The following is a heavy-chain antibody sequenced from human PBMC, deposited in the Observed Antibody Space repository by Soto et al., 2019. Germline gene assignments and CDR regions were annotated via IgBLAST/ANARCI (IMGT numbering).Heavy chain of an antibody. CDR2: IIPIFGTA. J-gene: IGHJ4*02. D-gene: IGHD3-3*01. CDR3: ASAATSSPIFGGVASFDY. CDR1: GGTFSSYA. Sequence: QVQLVQSGAEVKKPGSSVKVSCKASGGTFSSYAISWVRQAPGQGLEWMGGIIPIFGTANYAQKFQGRVTITADESTSTAYMELSSLRSEDTAVYYWASAATSSPIFGGVASFDYWGQGTLVTVSS. V-gene: IGHV1-69*01.